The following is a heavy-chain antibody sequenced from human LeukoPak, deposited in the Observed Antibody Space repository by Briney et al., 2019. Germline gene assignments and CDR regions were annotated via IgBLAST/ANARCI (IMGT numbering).Heavy chain of an antibody. J-gene: IGHJ3*02. CDR2: IIPILGIA. D-gene: IGHD3-16*02. CDR3: ARAAKYDYVWGSYRSNDAFDI. Sequence: ASVKVSCKASGGTFSSYTISWVRQAPGQGLEWMGRIIPILGIANYAQKFQGRVTITADKSTSTAYMELSSLRSKDTAVYYCARAAKYDYVWGSYRSNDAFDIWGQGTMVTVSS. V-gene: IGHV1-69*02. CDR1: GGTFSSYT.